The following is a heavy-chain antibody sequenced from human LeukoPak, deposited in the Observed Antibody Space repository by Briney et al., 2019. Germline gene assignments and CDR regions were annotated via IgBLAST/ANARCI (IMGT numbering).Heavy chain of an antibody. CDR2: ISSSSSYI. CDR3: ARETDDAFDI. CDR1: GFTFSSYS. J-gene: IGHJ3*02. V-gene: IGHV3-21*01. Sequence: GGSLRLSCAASGFTFSSYSMNWVRQAPGKGLEWVSSISSSSSYIYYADSVKGRFAISRDNAKNSPYLQMNSLRAEDTAVYYCARETDDAFDIWGQGTMVTVSS.